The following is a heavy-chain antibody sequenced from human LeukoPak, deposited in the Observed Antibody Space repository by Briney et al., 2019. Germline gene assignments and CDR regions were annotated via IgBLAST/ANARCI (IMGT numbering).Heavy chain of an antibody. D-gene: IGHD3-10*01. V-gene: IGHV3-33*01. J-gene: IGHJ4*02. Sequence: GRSLRLSCAASGFTFSSYGMHWVRQAPGKGLEWVAVIWYDGSNKYYADSVKGRFTISRDNSKNTLYLEMNSLRAEDTAVYYCASGEYHYGSGSLADYWGQGTLVTVSS. CDR3: ASGEYHYGSGSLADY. CDR1: GFTFSSYG. CDR2: IWYDGSNK.